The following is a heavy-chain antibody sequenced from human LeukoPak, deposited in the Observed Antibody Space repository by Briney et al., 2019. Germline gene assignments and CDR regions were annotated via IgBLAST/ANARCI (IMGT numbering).Heavy chain of an antibody. CDR1: GGSISSYY. D-gene: IGHD5-18*01. V-gene: IGHV4-59*01. CDR3: ARLSYSYGPDY. Sequence: PSETLSLTCTVSGGSISSYYWSWIRQPPGKGLEWIGYIYYSGSTNYNPSLKSRVTISVDTSKNQFPLKLSSVTAADTAVYYCARLSYSYGPDYWGQGTLVTVSS. CDR2: IYYSGST. J-gene: IGHJ4*02.